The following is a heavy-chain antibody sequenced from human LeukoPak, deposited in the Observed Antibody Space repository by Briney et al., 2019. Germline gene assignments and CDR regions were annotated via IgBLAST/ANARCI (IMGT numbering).Heavy chain of an antibody. J-gene: IGHJ4*02. V-gene: IGHV4-34*01. D-gene: IGHD3-9*01. CDR3: ARGRPSDILTGYFTPSDY. CDR2: INHSGST. CDR1: GGSFSGYY. Sequence: PSETLSLTCAVYGGSFSGYYWSWIRQPPGKGLEWIGEINHSGSTNYNPSLKSRVTISVDTSKNQFSLKLSSVTAADTAVYYCARGRPSDILTGYFTPSDYWGQGTLVTVSS.